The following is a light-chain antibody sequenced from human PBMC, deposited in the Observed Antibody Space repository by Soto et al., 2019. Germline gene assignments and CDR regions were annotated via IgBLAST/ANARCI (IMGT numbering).Light chain of an antibody. V-gene: IGLV3-25*03. CDR3: QSADSSGTYV. CDR1: ALPKQY. CDR2: KDS. J-gene: IGLJ1*01. Sequence: SSELTQPPSVSVSPGQTARITCSGDALPKQYAYWYQQKPGQAPVLVIYKDSERPSGIPERFSGSSSWTTVTLTISGVQAEDEADYYCQSADSSGTYVFGTGTKVTVL.